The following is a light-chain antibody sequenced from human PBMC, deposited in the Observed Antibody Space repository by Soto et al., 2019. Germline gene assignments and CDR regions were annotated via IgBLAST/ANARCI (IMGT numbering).Light chain of an antibody. CDR2: GAS. CDR3: QQYNNWPPWT. V-gene: IGKV3-20*01. Sequence: EIVLMQSPRTLSLSPGERATLYCRASQSVSNNYLAWYQQKPGQAPRLLIYGASRRATGIPDRFSGSGSGTDFTLTISRLEPEDFAVYYCQQYNNWPPWTFGKGTKVEIK. J-gene: IGKJ1*01. CDR1: QSVSNNY.